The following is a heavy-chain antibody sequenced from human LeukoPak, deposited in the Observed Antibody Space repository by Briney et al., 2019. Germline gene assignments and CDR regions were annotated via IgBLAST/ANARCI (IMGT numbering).Heavy chain of an antibody. D-gene: IGHD3-22*01. CDR3: ACLGYYYDSSGAL. CDR2: INAGNGNT. J-gene: IGHJ4*02. CDR1: GNTVTSYD. V-gene: IGHV1-3*01. Sequence: ASVRVSCKAAGNTVTSYDMDRVRQAPGQRLEWMGCINAGNGNTKYSQKFQGRVTITRDTSASTAYMELSSLRSEDTAVYYCACLGYYYDSSGALWGQGTLVTVSS.